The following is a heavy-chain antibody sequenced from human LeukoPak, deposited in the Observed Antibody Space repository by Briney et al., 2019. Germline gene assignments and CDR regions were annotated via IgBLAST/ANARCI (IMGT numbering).Heavy chain of an antibody. V-gene: IGHV3-30*18. CDR1: GFTFSSYG. Sequence: PGRSLRLSCAASGFTFSSYGMHWVRQAPGKGLEWVAVISYDGSNKYYADSVKGRFTISGDNSKNTLYLQMNSLRAEDTAVYYCAKVGASGSLFDYWGQGTLVTVSS. CDR3: AKVGASGSLFDY. CDR2: ISYDGSNK. D-gene: IGHD1-26*01. J-gene: IGHJ4*02.